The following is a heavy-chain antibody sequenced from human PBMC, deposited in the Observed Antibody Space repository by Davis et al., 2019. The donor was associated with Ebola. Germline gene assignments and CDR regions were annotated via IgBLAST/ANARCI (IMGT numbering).Heavy chain of an antibody. V-gene: IGHV4-59*01. CDR2: IYYTGST. Sequence: MPSETLSLTCTVSGGSISSYYWSWIRQPPGKGLEWIGYIYYTGSTNYSPSLKSRVTISVDTSKNQFSLKLSSVTAADTAVYYRARVTLGATDYWGQGTLVTVSS. D-gene: IGHD1-26*01. J-gene: IGHJ4*02. CDR3: ARVTLGATDY. CDR1: GGSISSYY.